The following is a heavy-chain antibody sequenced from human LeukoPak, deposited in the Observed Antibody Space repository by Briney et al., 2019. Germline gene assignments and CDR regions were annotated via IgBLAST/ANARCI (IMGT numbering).Heavy chain of an antibody. CDR3: GEGASYPRSP. CDR2: IIPIFGTA. Sequence: ASVKVSCKASGGTFSSYAISWVRQAPGQGLEWMGGIIPIFGTANYAQKFQGRVTITTDESTSTAYMELSSLRSEDTAVYYCGEGASYPRSPWGQGTLVTVSS. J-gene: IGHJ5*02. CDR1: GGTFSSYA. V-gene: IGHV1-69*05. D-gene: IGHD3-16*01.